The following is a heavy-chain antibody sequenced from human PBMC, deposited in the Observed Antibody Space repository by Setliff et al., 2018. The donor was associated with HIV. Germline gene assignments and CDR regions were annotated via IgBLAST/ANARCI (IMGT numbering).Heavy chain of an antibody. CDR3: ARLRSGIAVAGPYYYYYMDV. J-gene: IGHJ6*03. V-gene: IGHV5-51*01. CDR2: IYPGDSDT. D-gene: IGHD6-19*01. Sequence: PGESLKISCKGSGYSLTSYWIGWVRQMPGKGLEWMGIIYPGDSDTRYSPSFQGQVTISADKSIITAYLQWSSLKASNTAMYYCARLRSGIAVAGPYYYYYMDVWGKGTTVTVSS. CDR1: GYSLTSYW.